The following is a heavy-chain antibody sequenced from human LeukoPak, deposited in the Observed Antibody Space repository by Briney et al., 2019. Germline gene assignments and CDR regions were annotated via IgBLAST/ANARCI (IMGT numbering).Heavy chain of an antibody. Sequence: ASVKVSCKASGYTFTSYYMHWVRQAPGQGLEWMGIINPSGGSTSYAQKFQGRVTMTRDMSTSTVYMELSSLRSEDTAVYYCARRGRHDYGGNPRGWFDPWGQGTLVTVSS. J-gene: IGHJ5*02. D-gene: IGHD4-23*01. CDR3: ARRGRHDYGGNPRGWFDP. CDR2: INPSGGST. CDR1: GYTFTSYY. V-gene: IGHV1-46*01.